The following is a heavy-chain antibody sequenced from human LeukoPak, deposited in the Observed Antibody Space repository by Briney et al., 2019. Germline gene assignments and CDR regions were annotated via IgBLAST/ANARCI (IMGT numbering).Heavy chain of an antibody. V-gene: IGHV3-7*01. CDR2: IKQGGSEQ. Sequence: GGSLRLSCVGSGFSFSSYWMAWVRQAPGKGLEWVASIKQGGSEQRYVDSVKGRFTISRDNAKNSLFLQMNRLGAEDTAVYYCATSPNPLHMWGQGTKVTVS. J-gene: IGHJ3*02. CDR3: ATSPNPLHM. CDR1: GFSFSSYW.